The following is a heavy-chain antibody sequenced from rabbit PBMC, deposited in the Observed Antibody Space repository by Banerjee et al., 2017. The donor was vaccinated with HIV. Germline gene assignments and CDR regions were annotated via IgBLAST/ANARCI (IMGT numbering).Heavy chain of an antibody. CDR1: GFDFSNYG. V-gene: IGHV1S47*01. CDR3: ARFIDSGWGAGAFDP. Sequence: QEQLVESGGGLVQPEGSLTLTCKASGFDFSNYGISWVRQAPGKGLEWIAYIYPDYGSTHYASWVNGRFTISSHNAQNTLYLQLNSLTAADTATYFCARFIDSGWGAGAFDPWGPGTLVTVS. CDR2: IYPDYGST. D-gene: IGHD4-1*01. J-gene: IGHJ2*01.